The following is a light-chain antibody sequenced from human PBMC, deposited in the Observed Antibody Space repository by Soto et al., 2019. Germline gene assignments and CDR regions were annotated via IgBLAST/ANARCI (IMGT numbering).Light chain of an antibody. CDR2: AAS. J-gene: IGKJ4*01. Sequence: EIVLTQSPATLSLSAGERATLSCRPSQILSPSYLAWCQHKPGQGPRLLIFAASSRATGVPDRFSGSGSGKDFTLTITTLQSEDIATYYCHQYHSLPLTFGGGTKVEIK. V-gene: IGKV3-20*01. CDR1: QILSPSY. CDR3: HQYHSLPLT.